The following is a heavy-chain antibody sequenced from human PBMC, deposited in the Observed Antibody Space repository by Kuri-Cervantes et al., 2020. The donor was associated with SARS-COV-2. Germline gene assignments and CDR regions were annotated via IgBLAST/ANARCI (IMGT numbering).Heavy chain of an antibody. Sequence: GESLKISCAASGFTFSDYYMSWIRQAPGKGLEWVSYISSSSYTNYADSVKGRFTISRDNAKNSMYLQMNSLRAEDTAVYYCFSDFASVNYYYMDVWGKGTTVTVSS. D-gene: IGHD3-10*01. CDR1: GFTFSDYY. CDR3: FSDFASVNYYYMDV. CDR2: ISSSSYT. J-gene: IGHJ6*03. V-gene: IGHV3-11*06.